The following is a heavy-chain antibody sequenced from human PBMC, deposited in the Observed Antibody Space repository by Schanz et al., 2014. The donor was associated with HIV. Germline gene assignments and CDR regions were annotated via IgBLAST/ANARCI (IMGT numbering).Heavy chain of an antibody. Sequence: VQLLESGGGLVQPGGSLRLSCAASGFTFSTYAMSWVRQAPGKGLAWVALISYDGSNRYYSDSVKGRFTISRDNSNNTLYLQMNSLTVDDTAVYYCARGRNGMGVWGPGTTVTVSS. CDR3: ARGRNGMGV. CDR2: ISYDGSNR. CDR1: GFTFSTYA. J-gene: IGHJ6*02. V-gene: IGHV3-30*03.